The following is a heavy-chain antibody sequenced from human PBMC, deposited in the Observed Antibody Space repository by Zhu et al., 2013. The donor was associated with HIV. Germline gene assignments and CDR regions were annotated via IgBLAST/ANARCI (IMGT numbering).Heavy chain of an antibody. CDR2: ISPKNGDT. CDR1: GYTFTRFG. V-gene: IGHV1-18*01. D-gene: IGHD4-4*01. CDR3: ATSDEYSTSEGWGWFDP. J-gene: IGHJ5*02. Sequence: QAHLVQSGTEVKKPGASVKVSCQAYGYTFTRFGVSWVRQAPGQGLEWMGWISPKNGDTNYAQNFQGKVTMTTDTSTSTAYMELMNLTSDDTAVYYCATSDEYSTSEGWGWFDPWAREPWSSSPQ.